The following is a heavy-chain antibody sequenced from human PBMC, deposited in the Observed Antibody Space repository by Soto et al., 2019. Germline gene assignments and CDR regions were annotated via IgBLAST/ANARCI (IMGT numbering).Heavy chain of an antibody. CDR3: ANSLIVGATGWVGYFDY. D-gene: IGHD1-26*01. V-gene: IGHV3-23*01. Sequence: PGGALRLSCAASGFTFSSYAMSWVRQAPGKGLEWVSAISGSGGSTYYADSVKGRFTISRDNSKNTLYLQMNSLRAEDTAVYYCANSLIVGATGWVGYFDYWGKGPLVTV. CDR1: GFTFSSYA. J-gene: IGHJ4*02. CDR2: ISGSGGST.